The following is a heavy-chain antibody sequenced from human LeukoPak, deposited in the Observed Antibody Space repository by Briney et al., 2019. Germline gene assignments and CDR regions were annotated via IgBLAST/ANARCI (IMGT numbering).Heavy chain of an antibody. CDR3: ARVGPGSPDDAFDI. J-gene: IGHJ3*02. D-gene: IGHD2-2*01. Sequence: ASVKVSCKASGYTFTSYGISWVRQAPGQGLEWMGWISAYNGNTNYAQKLRGRVTMTTDTSTSTAYMELRSLRSEDTAMYYCARVGPGSPDDAFDIWGQGTMVTVSS. CDR2: ISAYNGNT. CDR1: GYTFTSYG. V-gene: IGHV1-18*01.